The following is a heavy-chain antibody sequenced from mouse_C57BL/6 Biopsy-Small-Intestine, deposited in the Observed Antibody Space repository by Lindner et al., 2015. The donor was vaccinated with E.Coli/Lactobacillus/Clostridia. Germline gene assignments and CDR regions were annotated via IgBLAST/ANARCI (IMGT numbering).Heavy chain of an antibody. J-gene: IGHJ4*01. D-gene: IGHD3-2*02. CDR1: GYTFTSYT. V-gene: IGHV1-4*01. CDR2: INPSSSFT. CDR3: ARAPQATLGYCAMDY. Sequence: VQLQESGAELARPGASVKMSCKASGYTFTSYTIQWVKQRPGQVLEWIGYINPSSSFTKYNENFKNKATSTADKSSSTAYMQLSSLTSEDSAVYYCARAPQATLGYCAMDYWGQGTSVTVSS.